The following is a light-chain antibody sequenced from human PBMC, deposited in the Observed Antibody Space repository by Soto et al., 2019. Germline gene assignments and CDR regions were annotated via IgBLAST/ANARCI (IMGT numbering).Light chain of an antibody. V-gene: IGLV2-14*01. Sequence: QSALTQPASVSGSPGQSITISCTGTSSDIGVYNYVSWYGQHPGKVPKLIIYEVSNRPSGVSNRFSGSKSGNTASLTISGLQAEDEGDYYCSSYTSSSTLVFGTGTKLTVL. CDR3: SSYTSSSTLV. CDR1: SSDIGVYNY. CDR2: EVS. J-gene: IGLJ1*01.